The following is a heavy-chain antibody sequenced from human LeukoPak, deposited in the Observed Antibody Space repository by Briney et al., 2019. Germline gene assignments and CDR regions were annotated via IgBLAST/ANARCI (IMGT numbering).Heavy chain of an antibody. CDR3: ARGGPYYDILTGYPFGY. Sequence: SVKVSCKASGGTFSSYAISWVRQAPGQGLERMGGIIPIFGTANYAQKFQGRVTITTDESTSTAYMELSSLRSEDTAVYYCARGGPYYDILTGYPFGYWGQGTLVTVSS. V-gene: IGHV1-69*05. D-gene: IGHD3-9*01. CDR2: IIPIFGTA. CDR1: GGTFSSYA. J-gene: IGHJ4*02.